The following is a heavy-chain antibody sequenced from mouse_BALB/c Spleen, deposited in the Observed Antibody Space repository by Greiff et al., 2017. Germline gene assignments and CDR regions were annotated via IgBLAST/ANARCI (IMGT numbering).Heavy chain of an antibody. D-gene: IGHD1-1*01. CDR1: GYSITSDYA. Sequence: EVQLVESGPGLVKPSQSLSLTCTVTGYSITSDYAWNWIRQFPGNKLEWMGYISYSGSTSYNPSLKSRISITRDTSKNQFFLQLNSVTTEDTATYYCARITTVVEDWYFDVWGAGTTVTVSS. V-gene: IGHV3-2*02. J-gene: IGHJ1*01. CDR2: ISYSGST. CDR3: ARITTVVEDWYFDV.